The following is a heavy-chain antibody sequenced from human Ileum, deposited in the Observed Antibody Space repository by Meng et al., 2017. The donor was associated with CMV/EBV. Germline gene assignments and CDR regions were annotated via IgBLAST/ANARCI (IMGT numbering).Heavy chain of an antibody. J-gene: IGHJ6*02. D-gene: IGHD3-10*01. Sequence: GSLRLSCAVYGGSFSGYYWSWIRQPPGKGLEWIGNIYYSGSTNYNPSLKSRVTISTDTSKNQFSLKLSSVTAADTAVYYCARDGTSGADAMDVWGQGTTVTVSS. CDR3: ARDGTSGADAMDV. V-gene: IGHV4-34*11. CDR2: IYYSGST. CDR1: GGSFSGYY.